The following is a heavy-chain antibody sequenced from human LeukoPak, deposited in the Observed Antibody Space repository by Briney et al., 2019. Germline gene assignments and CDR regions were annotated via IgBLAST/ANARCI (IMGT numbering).Heavy chain of an antibody. CDR2: ISSRGSTI. D-gene: IGHD6-13*01. J-gene: IGHJ4*02. V-gene: IGHV3-48*04. CDR1: GFTFSSYS. CDR3: ARDSSSWYGTPYFAY. Sequence: GGSLRLSCAASGFTFSSYSMNWVRQAPGKGLEWVSYISSRGSTIYYADSVKGRFTISRDNAKNSPYLQMNSLRAEDTAVYYCARDSSSWYGTPYFAYWGQGTLVTVSS.